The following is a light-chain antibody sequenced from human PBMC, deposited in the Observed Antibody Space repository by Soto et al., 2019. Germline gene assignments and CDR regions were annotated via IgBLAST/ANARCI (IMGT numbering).Light chain of an antibody. CDR3: QQRHMWPIT. V-gene: IGKV1-5*01. CDR2: DAS. Sequence: DIQMTQSPSTLSASVGDRVTITCRASQSISSWLAWYQQKPGKAPKLLIYDASSLESGVPSRFSGSGSGTEFTLTISSLEPEDSAVYYGQQRHMWPITFGQGTRLEI. CDR1: QSISSW. J-gene: IGKJ5*01.